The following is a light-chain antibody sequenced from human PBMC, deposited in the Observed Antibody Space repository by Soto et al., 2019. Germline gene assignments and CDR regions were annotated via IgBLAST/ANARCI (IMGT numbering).Light chain of an antibody. CDR2: KAS. CDR1: QSISSW. CDR3: QQYNSYPWT. Sequence: DIQMTQSPSTLSASVGDRVTITCRASQSISSWLAWYQQKPGKAPKLLIYKASSLESGVPSRFSCSGSGTEFTLTIISLQPDDFATYYCQQYNSYPWTFGQGTKLEIK. V-gene: IGKV1-5*03. J-gene: IGKJ1*01.